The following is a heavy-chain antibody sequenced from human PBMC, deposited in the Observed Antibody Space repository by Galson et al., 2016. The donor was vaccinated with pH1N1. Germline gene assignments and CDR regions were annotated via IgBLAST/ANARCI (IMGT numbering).Heavy chain of an antibody. V-gene: IGHV3-7*01. CDR1: GFSLSSFW. Sequence: SLRLSCAASGFSLSSFWMTWVRQAPEKGLEWVAKINEDGSKIYYVDSVKGRFTISRDNAKNSLYLQMNSLRAEDTAVYYCARSIGNIGAHWGQGTLVTVSS. J-gene: IGHJ4*02. D-gene: IGHD5-12*01. CDR3: ARSIGNIGAH. CDR2: INEDGSKI.